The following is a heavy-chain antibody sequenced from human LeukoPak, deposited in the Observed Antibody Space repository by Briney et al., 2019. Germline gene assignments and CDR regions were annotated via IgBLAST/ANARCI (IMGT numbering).Heavy chain of an antibody. J-gene: IGHJ6*03. CDR3: ARTRGSMGPAAPRRYYFYYMDV. D-gene: IGHD2-2*01. V-gene: IGHV3-11*06. Sequence: DSVKGRFTISRDNAKNSLYLQMNSLRAEDTAVYYCARTRGSMGPAAPRRYYFYYMDVWGKGTTVTVSS.